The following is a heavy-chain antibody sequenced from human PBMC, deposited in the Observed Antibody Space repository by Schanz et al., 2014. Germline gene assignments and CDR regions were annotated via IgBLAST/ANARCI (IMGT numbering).Heavy chain of an antibody. V-gene: IGHV3-11*01. CDR1: GFTFSDYY. J-gene: IGHJ4*02. Sequence: QVQLVESGGGLVKPGGSLRLSCAASGFTFSDYYMSWIRQAPGKGLEWVSYISSSGSTIYYADSVKGRFTISRDNAKNSLFLRMNSLSAEDTAVYYCAKVAPAATYLDSWGLGTLVTVSS. D-gene: IGHD2-2*01. CDR3: AKVAPAATYLDS. CDR2: ISSSGSTI.